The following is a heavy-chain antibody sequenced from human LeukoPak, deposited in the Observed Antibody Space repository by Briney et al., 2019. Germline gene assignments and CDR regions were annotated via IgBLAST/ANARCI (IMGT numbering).Heavy chain of an antibody. CDR3: ARDLNTVTTYYFDY. J-gene: IGHJ4*02. V-gene: IGHV3-21*01. D-gene: IGHD4-17*01. CDR1: GFTLSSYS. Sequence: GGSLRLSCAASGFTLSSYSMNWVRQAPGKGLEWVSSISSSSSYIYYADSVKGRFTISRDNAKNSLYLQMNSLRAEDTAVYYCARDLNTVTTYYFDYWGQGTLVTVSS. CDR2: ISSSSSYI.